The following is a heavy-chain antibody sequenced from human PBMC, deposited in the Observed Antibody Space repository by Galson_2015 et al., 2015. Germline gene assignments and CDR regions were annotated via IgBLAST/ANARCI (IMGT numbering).Heavy chain of an antibody. CDR2: TTPMFGTP. Sequence: SVKVSCKASGGSFTSYSISWVRQAPGQGLEWMGGTTPMFGTPNSAQKFQGRVTITADKSTDTAYMEVSRLTSEDTAVYYCARASQDCTRATCPYNYWGQGTLVTVSS. CDR1: GGSFTSYS. D-gene: IGHD2-8*01. V-gene: IGHV1-69*06. J-gene: IGHJ4*02. CDR3: ARASQDCTRATCPYNY.